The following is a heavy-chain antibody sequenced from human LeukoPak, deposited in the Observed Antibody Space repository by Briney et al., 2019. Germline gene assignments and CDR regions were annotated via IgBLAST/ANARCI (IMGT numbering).Heavy chain of an antibody. J-gene: IGHJ4*02. CDR2: IKQDGSEK. Sequence: GGSLRLSCAASGFTFSNYWMSWVRQAPGKGLEWEANIKQDGSEKYYVDTVKGRFTISRDNAKNSLYLQMNSLRAEDTAVYYCVGGILEWLFDYWGQGTLVTVSS. CDR3: VGGILEWLFDY. CDR1: GFTFSNYW. V-gene: IGHV3-7*01. D-gene: IGHD3-3*01.